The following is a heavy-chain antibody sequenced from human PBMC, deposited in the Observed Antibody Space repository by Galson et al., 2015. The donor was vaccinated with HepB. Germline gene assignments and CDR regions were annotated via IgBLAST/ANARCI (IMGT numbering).Heavy chain of an antibody. CDR3: AKSDDCAGDCYHESRGGIKGEFDL. D-gene: IGHD2-21*02. CDR1: GFTFSSYG. V-gene: IGHV3-30*18. CDR2: ISYDGNFK. Sequence: SLRLSCAASGFTFSSYGMRWVRQAPGKGLEWVAAISYDGNFKYYADFVKGRFTISRDNSNNTLYLQMSSLRAEDTAAYYCAKSDDCAGDCYHESRGGIKGEFDLWGRGTLVTVSS. J-gene: IGHJ2*01.